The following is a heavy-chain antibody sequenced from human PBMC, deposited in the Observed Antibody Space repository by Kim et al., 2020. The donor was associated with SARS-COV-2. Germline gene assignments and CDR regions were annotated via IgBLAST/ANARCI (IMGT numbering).Heavy chain of an antibody. V-gene: IGHV7-4-1*02. D-gene: IGHD2-21*01. CDR3: ARDQGSDRSFDY. CDR1: GYTFTSYD. Sequence: ASVKVSCKASGYTFTSYDINWVRQATGQGLEWMGWMNPNTGNTAYAQGFTGRVVISMDTSVSTAYLQISSLKAGDTAVYYCARDQGSDRSFDYWARGTGFTSSS. CDR2: MNPNTGNT. J-gene: IGHJ4*02.